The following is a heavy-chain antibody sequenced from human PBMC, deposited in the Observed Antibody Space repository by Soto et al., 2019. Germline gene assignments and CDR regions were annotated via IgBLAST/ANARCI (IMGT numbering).Heavy chain of an antibody. D-gene: IGHD4-17*01. V-gene: IGHV1-69*02. CDR2: IIPMLDIT. CDR1: GGTFSNHI. CDR3: ARGPLTVAYSNWFDP. Sequence: ASVKVSCKASGGTFSNHIITWARQAPGQGPEWMGRIIPMLDITNYAQKFQGRVTITADKSTSTAYMELSSLRSEDTAVYYCARGPLTVAYSNWFDPWGQGTLDTVSS. J-gene: IGHJ5*02.